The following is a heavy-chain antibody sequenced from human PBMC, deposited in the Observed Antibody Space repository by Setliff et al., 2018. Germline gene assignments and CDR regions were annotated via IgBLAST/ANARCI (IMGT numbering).Heavy chain of an antibody. D-gene: IGHD3-22*01. J-gene: IGHJ4*02. CDR2: INPNSGRT. CDR3: ARKGTYYDSSGPYDY. Sequence: ASVKVSCKASADTFTGYYVHWVRQAPGQGLEWMGWINPNSGRTGYPQKFQGRVTINRDTAASTAYMELSSLRSEDTAVYYCARKGTYYDSSGPYDYWGQGTLVTVSS. V-gene: IGHV1-2*02. CDR1: ADTFTGYY.